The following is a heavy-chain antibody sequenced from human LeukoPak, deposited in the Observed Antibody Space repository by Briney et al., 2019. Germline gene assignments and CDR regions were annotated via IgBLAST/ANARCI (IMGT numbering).Heavy chain of an antibody. Sequence: ASVKVSCKASGYTFTGYYMHWVRQAPGQGLEWMGRINPNSGGTNYAQKFQGRVTMTRDTSISTAYMELSRLRSDDTAVYYCARVRGGIGVFDIWGQGTMVTVSS. J-gene: IGHJ3*02. D-gene: IGHD3-10*01. CDR2: INPNSGGT. CDR3: ARVRGGIGVFDI. V-gene: IGHV1-2*06. CDR1: GYTFTGYY.